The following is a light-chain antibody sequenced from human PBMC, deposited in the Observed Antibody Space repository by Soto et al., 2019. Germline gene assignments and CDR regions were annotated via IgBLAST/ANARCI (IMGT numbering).Light chain of an antibody. CDR1: SSDVGGYNR. Sequence: QSVLTQPASVSGSPGQSITVSCTGTSSDVGGYNRVSWYQQHPDKAPKLMIYDVSERPSGVPDRFSGSKSGNTASLTISGLQAEDEADYYCCSYAGTFYVFGTGTKVTVL. J-gene: IGLJ1*01. CDR2: DVS. V-gene: IGLV2-11*01. CDR3: CSYAGTFYV.